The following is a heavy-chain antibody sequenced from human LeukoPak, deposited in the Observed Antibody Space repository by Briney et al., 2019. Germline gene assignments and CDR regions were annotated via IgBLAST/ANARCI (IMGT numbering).Heavy chain of an antibody. CDR1: GFTFSSYA. CDR2: ISYDGSNK. J-gene: IGHJ4*02. CDR3: ARDLETTAFDY. V-gene: IGHV3-30*14. Sequence: PGRSLRLSCAASGFTFSSYAMHWVRQAPGKGLEWVAVISYDGSNKYYADSVKGRFTISRDNSKNTLYLQMNSLRAEDTAVYYCARDLETTAFDYWGQGTLVTVSS. D-gene: IGHD4-17*01.